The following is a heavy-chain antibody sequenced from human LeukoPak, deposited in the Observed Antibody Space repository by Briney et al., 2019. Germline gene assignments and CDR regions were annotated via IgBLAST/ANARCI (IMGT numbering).Heavy chain of an antibody. CDR3: AKATVPADILNWFDP. CDR1: GFTFSSYG. J-gene: IGHJ5*02. V-gene: IGHV3-30*02. Sequence: GGSLRLSCAASGFTFSSYGMHWVRQAPGKGLEWVAFIRYDGSNKYYADSVKGRFTISRDNSKNTLYLQMNSLRAEDTAVYYCAKATVPADILNWFDPWGQGTLVTVSS. CDR2: IRYDGSNK. D-gene: IGHD2-2*02.